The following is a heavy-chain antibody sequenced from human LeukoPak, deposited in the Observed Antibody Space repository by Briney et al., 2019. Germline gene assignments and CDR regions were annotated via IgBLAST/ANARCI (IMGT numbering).Heavy chain of an antibody. D-gene: IGHD6-19*01. CDR1: GFTFSSYA. J-gene: IGHJ6*04. Sequence: GSLRLSCAASGFTFSSYAMHWVRQAPGKGLEWVAVISYDGSNKYYADSVKGRFTISRDNSKNTLYLQMNSLRAEDTAVYYCARENSSGWYNYGMDVWGKGTTVTVSS. CDR2: ISYDGSNK. CDR3: ARENSSGWYNYGMDV. V-gene: IGHV3-30*04.